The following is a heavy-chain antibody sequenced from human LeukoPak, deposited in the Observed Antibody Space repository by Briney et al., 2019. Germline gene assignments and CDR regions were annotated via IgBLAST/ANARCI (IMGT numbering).Heavy chain of an antibody. Sequence: SETLSLTCTVSGGSTSSDYWSWIRQSPGKGLEWVGYVYNSGDTGKNPSLKSRATILLDTSKNQCSLKLTSVSAADTAVYYCARLKSGAYFDLWGRGTLVTVSS. D-gene: IGHD3-10*01. J-gene: IGHJ2*01. CDR1: GGSTSSDY. CDR3: ARLKSGAYFDL. V-gene: IGHV4-59*08. CDR2: VYNSGDT.